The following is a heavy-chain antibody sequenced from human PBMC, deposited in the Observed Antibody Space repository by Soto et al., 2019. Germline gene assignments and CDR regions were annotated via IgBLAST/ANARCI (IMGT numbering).Heavy chain of an antibody. V-gene: IGHV4-59*08. CDR2: IYYSGST. J-gene: IGHJ4*02. D-gene: IGHD3-22*01. CDR3: ARHTYYYDSSGYFDY. Sequence: SETLSLTCTVSGGSISSYYWSWIRQPPGKGLEWVGYIYYSGSTNYNPSHKSRVTISVTTSKNQFSLKLSSGTAADTAVYYCARHTYYYDSSGYFDYWGQGTLVTVSS. CDR1: GGSISSYY.